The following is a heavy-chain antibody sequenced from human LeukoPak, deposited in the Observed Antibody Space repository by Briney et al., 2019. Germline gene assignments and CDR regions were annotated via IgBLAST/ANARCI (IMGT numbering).Heavy chain of an antibody. Sequence: ASVKVSCKASGYTFTGYYMHWVRQAPGQGLEWMGWINPNSGGTNYAQKFQGRVTMTRDTSISTAYMELSRLRSDDTAVYYCVRDQLLWFGELSSWFDPWGQGTLVTVSS. J-gene: IGHJ5*02. CDR1: GYTFTGYY. CDR2: INPNSGGT. CDR3: VRDQLLWFGELSSWFDP. V-gene: IGHV1-2*02. D-gene: IGHD3-10*01.